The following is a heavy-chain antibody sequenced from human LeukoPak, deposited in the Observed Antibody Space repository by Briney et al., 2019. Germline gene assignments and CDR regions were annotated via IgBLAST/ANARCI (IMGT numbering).Heavy chain of an antibody. D-gene: IGHD4-23*01. CDR3: ARSSLTVVNV. CDR2: ISSSGSTI. CDR1: GFTFDDYA. V-gene: IGHV3-11*04. Sequence: PGGSLRLSCAASGFTFDDYAMHWIRQAPGKGLEWVSYISSSGSTIYYADSVKGRFTISRDNAKNSLYLQMNSLRAEDTAVYYCARSSLTVVNVWGQGTLVTVSS. J-gene: IGHJ4*02.